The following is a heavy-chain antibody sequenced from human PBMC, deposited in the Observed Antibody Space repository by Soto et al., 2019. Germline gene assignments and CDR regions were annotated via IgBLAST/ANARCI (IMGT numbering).Heavy chain of an antibody. Sequence: EVQLVESGGGLVQPGGSLRLSCAASGFTFSSYEMNWVRQAPGKGLEWVSYISSSGSTIYYADSVKGRFTISRDNAKNSLYLQMNSLRAEDTAVYYCAREPLWELPRYFDYWGQGTLVTVSS. J-gene: IGHJ4*02. CDR1: GFTFSSYE. V-gene: IGHV3-48*03. D-gene: IGHD1-26*01. CDR2: ISSSGSTI. CDR3: AREPLWELPRYFDY.